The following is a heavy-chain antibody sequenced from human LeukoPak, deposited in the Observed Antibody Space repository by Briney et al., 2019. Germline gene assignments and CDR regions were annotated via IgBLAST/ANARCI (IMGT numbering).Heavy chain of an antibody. J-gene: IGHJ4*02. CDR3: ARDITGHPD. D-gene: IGHD3-3*01. Sequence: SLKVSCKPSGGTFSSYAISGVRQAPGQGLEWMGRIIPILGIANYAQKLQGRVTITGDKSTSTAYMGLSSRRSEDTAVYYCARDITGHPDWGQGALVTASS. CDR2: IIPILGIA. CDR1: GGTFSSYA. V-gene: IGHV1-69*04.